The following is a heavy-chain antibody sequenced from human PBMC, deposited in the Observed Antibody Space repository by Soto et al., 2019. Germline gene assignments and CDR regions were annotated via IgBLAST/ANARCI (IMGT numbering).Heavy chain of an antibody. Sequence: SETLSLTCTVSGGSISSYYWSWIRQPPGKGLEWIGYIYYSGSTNYNPSLKSRVTISVDTSKNQFSLKLSSVTAADTAVYYCARVKMIDFWSGYYVAWDEVYYYYYMDVWGKGTTVTVSS. CDR2: IYYSGST. J-gene: IGHJ6*03. CDR3: ARVKMIDFWSGYYVAWDEVYYYYYMDV. V-gene: IGHV4-59*01. D-gene: IGHD3-3*01. CDR1: GGSISSYY.